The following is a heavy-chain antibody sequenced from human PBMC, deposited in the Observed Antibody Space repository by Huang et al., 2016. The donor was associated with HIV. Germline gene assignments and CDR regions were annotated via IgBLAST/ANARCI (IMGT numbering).Heavy chain of an antibody. V-gene: IGHV1-8*02. D-gene: IGHD4-17*01. CDR1: GYTFTNYD. J-gene: IGHJ4*02. Sequence: QVHLVQSGAEVKKPGASVKVSCKASGYTFTNYDINWVRQAPGRGLEWMGWMNPNTGNTGFAQSFQGRVTMTRKTSITTAYMELTSLTSEDTAVYYCARSAYGDLDYWALGTLVIVSS. CDR2: MNPNTGNT. CDR3: ARSAYGDLDY.